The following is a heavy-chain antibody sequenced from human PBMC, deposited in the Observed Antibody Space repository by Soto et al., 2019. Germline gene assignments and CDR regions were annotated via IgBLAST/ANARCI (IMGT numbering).Heavy chain of an antibody. CDR2: INHSGST. CDR1: GGSFSGYY. Sequence: QVQLQQWVAGLLKPSETLSLTCAVYGGSFSGYYWSWIRHPPGKGLEWIGEINHSGSTNYNPSLTSRVAISVTTSQNQFPLGLKFVTAADTAVYFCARYQSGAADIWGQGTLVTVS. CDR3: ARYQSGAADI. J-gene: IGHJ3*02. V-gene: IGHV4-34*01. D-gene: IGHD3-10*01.